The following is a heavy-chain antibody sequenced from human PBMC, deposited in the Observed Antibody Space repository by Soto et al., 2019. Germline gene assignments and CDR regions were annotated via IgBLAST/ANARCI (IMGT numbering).Heavy chain of an antibody. V-gene: IGHV4-30-2*01. D-gene: IGHD1-7*01. CDR2: IYHSGST. CDR3: ARTESGTFDP. CDR1: GGSISSGGYS. Sequence: SETLSHTCADSGGSISSGGYSWSWIRQPPGKGLEWIGYIYHSGSTYYNPSLKSRVTISVDRSKNQFSLKLSSATAAATAVYYCARTESGTFDPWGQGTLVTVSS. J-gene: IGHJ5*02.